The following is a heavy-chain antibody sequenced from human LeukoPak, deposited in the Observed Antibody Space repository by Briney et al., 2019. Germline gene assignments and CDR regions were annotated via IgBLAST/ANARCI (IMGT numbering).Heavy chain of an antibody. J-gene: IGHJ4*02. CDR2: VYYSGRT. CDR1: GGSISSSTYY. Sequence: PSETLSLTCTVSGGSISSSTYYWGWIRQPPGKGLDWIGSVYYSGRTYNNPSLKSRVTISIDTSKSQFSLKLSSVTAADTAVYYCARYEGGTVFDYWGQGTLVTVSS. CDR3: ARYEGGTVFDY. D-gene: IGHD1-26*01. V-gene: IGHV4-39*01.